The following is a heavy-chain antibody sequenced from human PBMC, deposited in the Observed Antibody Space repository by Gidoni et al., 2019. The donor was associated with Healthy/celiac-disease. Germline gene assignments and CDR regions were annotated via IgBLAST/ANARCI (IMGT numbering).Heavy chain of an antibody. D-gene: IGHD2-2*01. J-gene: IGHJ4*02. CDR3: AKGASIVVVPAAYFDY. Sequence: EVQLLESGGGLVQPGGSLRLSCAASGFTFSSYAMSWVRQAPGKGLEWVSAISGSGGSTYYADSVKGRFTISRDNSKNTLYLQMNSLRAEDTAVYYCAKGASIVVVPAAYFDYWGQGTLVTVSS. CDR2: ISGSGGST. V-gene: IGHV3-23*01. CDR1: GFTFSSYA.